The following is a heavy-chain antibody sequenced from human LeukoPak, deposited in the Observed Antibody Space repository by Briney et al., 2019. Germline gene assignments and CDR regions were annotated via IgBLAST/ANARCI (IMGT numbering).Heavy chain of an antibody. D-gene: IGHD3-10*02. Sequence: PGGSLRLSCAASGFTFSDYGMTWVRQAPGKGLEWVSTISDGGSFTYYADSVKGRFTISRDNSKNTLYLQMNSLRAEDTAVYYCAELGITMIGGVWGKGTTVTISS. CDR3: AELGITMIGGV. CDR2: ISDGGSFT. CDR1: GFTFSDYG. V-gene: IGHV3-23*01. J-gene: IGHJ6*04.